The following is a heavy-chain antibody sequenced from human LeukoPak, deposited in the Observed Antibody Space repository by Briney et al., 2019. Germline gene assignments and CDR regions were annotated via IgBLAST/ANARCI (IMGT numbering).Heavy chain of an antibody. V-gene: IGHV3-23*01. J-gene: IGHJ4*02. CDR1: DFSFSNYW. CDR2: ISGSGGST. D-gene: IGHD6-6*01. Sequence: PGGSLRLSCAASDFSFSNYWMIWLRQAPGKGLEWVSAISGSGGSTYYADSVKGRFTISRDNSKNTLYLQMNSLRAEDTAVYYCAKDRAESISIGPDDYWGQGTLVTVSS. CDR3: AKDRAESISIGPDDY.